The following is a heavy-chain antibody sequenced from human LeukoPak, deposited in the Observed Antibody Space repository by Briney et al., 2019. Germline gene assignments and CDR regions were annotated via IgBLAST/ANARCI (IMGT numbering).Heavy chain of an antibody. V-gene: IGHV3-53*01. Sequence: PGGSLRLSCAASGFTVSSNYMSRVRQAPGKGLEWVSVIYSGGSTYYADSVKGRFTISRDNSKNTLYLQMNSLRAEDTAVYYCARDTATVPTSSTSYYYYYYYMDVWGKGTTVTVSS. J-gene: IGHJ6*03. CDR2: IYSGGST. CDR3: ARDTATVPTSSTSYYYYYYYMDV. CDR1: GFTVSSNY. D-gene: IGHD4-11*01.